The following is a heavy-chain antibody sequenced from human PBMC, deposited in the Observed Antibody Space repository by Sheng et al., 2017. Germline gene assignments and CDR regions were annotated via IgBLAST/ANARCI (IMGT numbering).Heavy chain of an antibody. CDR3: ARDYNSPTYYLDY. J-gene: IGHJ4*02. CDR1: GGSISNVNYY. D-gene: IGHD1-1*01. CDR2: VYYSGNT. Sequence: QLQLQESGPGLVKPSETLSLTCTVSGGSISNVNYYWGWIRQPPGKGLEWIGSVYYSGNTYYKPSLKSRVTISVDTSKNQFSLKLSSVTAADTAVYYCARDYNSPTYYLDYWGQGTLVTVSS. V-gene: IGHV4-39*07.